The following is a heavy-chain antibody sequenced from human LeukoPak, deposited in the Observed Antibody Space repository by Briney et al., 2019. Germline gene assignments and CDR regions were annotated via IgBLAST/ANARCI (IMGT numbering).Heavy chain of an antibody. V-gene: IGHV3-23*01. J-gene: IGHJ4*02. D-gene: IGHD2-2*01. CDR2: ISGSGGST. Sequence: GGSLRLSCAASGFTFSSYAMSWVRQAPGKGLEWVSAISGSGGSTYYADSVKGRFTISRDNSKNTPYLQMNSLRAEDTAVYYCAKRYCSSTSCSAPFDYWGQGTLVTVSS. CDR3: AKRYCSSTSCSAPFDY. CDR1: GFTFSSYA.